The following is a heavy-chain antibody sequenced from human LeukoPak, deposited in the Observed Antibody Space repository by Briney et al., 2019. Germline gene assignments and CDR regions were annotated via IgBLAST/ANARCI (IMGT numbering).Heavy chain of an antibody. CDR1: GFSFSEHG. CDR3: ARDRYFGSDGFDI. V-gene: IGHV3-33*01. D-gene: IGHD3-10*01. J-gene: IGHJ3*02. Sequence: QPGGSLRLSCAASGFSFSEHGMHWVRQAPGKGPEGVTVTWYDGSNNHYADSVKGRFTISRDNSKNTVFLEMNSLRAEDTAVYHCARDRYFGSDGFDIWGPGTMVIVSS. CDR2: TWYDGSNN.